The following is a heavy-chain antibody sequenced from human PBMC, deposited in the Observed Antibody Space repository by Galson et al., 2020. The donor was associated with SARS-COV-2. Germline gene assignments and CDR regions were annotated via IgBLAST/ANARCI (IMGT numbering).Heavy chain of an antibody. V-gene: IGHV4-4*02. CDR3: ARDLVVVVVATLSRWFDP. D-gene: IGHD2-15*01. CDR1: GGSISSSNW. Sequence: SETLSLTCAVSGGSISSSNWWSWVRQPPGKGLEWIGEIYHSGSTNYNPSLKSRVTIPVDKSKNQFSLKLSSVTAADTAVYYCARDLVVVVVATLSRWFDPWGQGTLVTVSS. J-gene: IGHJ5*02. CDR2: IYHSGST.